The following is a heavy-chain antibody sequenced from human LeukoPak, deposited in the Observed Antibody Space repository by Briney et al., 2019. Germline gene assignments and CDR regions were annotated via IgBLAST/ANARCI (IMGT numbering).Heavy chain of an antibody. J-gene: IGHJ3*02. CDR2: IFYIEST. Sequence: SETLSLTCTVSGGSISSYSWSLIRQSPGKGLEWIGYIFYIESTNYNPSLKSRVTISVDTSKTQFSLKLTSVTAADTALHYCARETLYSGHDWAAFDIWGQGAMVTVSS. CDR1: GGSISSYS. V-gene: IGHV4-59*01. CDR3: ARETLYSGHDWAAFDI. D-gene: IGHD5-12*01.